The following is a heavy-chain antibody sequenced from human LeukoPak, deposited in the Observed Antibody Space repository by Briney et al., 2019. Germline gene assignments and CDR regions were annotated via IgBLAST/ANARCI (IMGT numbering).Heavy chain of an antibody. D-gene: IGHD2-2*01. CDR2: IWYDGSNK. Sequence: PGRSLRLSCAASGFTFSSYGMHWVRQAPGKGLEWVVVIWYDGSNKYYADSVKGRFTISRDNSKNTLYLQMNSLRAEDTAVYYCARESCSSTSCYAAIDYWGQGTLVTVSS. CDR1: GFTFSSYG. CDR3: ARESCSSTSCYAAIDY. J-gene: IGHJ4*02. V-gene: IGHV3-33*01.